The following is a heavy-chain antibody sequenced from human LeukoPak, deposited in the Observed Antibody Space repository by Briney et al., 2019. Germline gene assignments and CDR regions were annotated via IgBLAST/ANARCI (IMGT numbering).Heavy chain of an antibody. Sequence: GGSLRLSCAASGFTFSDYYMNWIRQAPGKGLEWVSYISSSSSYTNYADSVEGRFTISRDNAKNSLYLQMNSLRAEDTAVYYCVRDFGSGSYLDYWGQGTLVTVSS. CDR2: ISSSSSYT. CDR3: VRDFGSGSYLDY. V-gene: IGHV3-11*06. J-gene: IGHJ4*02. CDR1: GFTFSDYY. D-gene: IGHD3-10*01.